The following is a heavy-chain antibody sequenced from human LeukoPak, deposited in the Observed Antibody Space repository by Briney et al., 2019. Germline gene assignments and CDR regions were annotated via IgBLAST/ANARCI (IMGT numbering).Heavy chain of an antibody. D-gene: IGHD6-19*01. CDR2: ISSSSSYI. CDR3: ARDSGSSGWTDAFDI. V-gene: IGHV3-21*01. J-gene: IGHJ3*02. Sequence: GGSLRLSCAASGFTFSSYSMNWVRQAPGKGLEWVSSISSSSSYIYYADSVKGRFTISRDNAKNSLYLQMNSLRAEDTAVYYCARDSGSSGWTDAFDIWGQGTMVTVSP. CDR1: GFTFSSYS.